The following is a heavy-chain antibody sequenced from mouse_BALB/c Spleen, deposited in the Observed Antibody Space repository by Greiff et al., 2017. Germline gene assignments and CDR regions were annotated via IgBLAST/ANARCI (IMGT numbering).Heavy chain of an antibody. CDR1: GFNIKDTY. Sequence: EVQLQQSGAELVKPGASVKLSCTASGFNIKDTYMHWVKQRPEQGLEWIGRIDPANGNTKYDPKFQGKATITADTSSNTAYLQLSSLTSEDTAVYYCARKEYGNYVDYWGQGTTLTVSS. CDR3: ARKEYGNYVDY. V-gene: IGHV14-3*02. CDR2: IDPANGNT. D-gene: IGHD2-10*02. J-gene: IGHJ2*01.